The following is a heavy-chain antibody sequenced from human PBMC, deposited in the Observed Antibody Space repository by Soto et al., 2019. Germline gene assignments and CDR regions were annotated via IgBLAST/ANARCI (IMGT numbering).Heavy chain of an antibody. J-gene: IGHJ4*02. CDR2: ISSSSYI. CDR3: ARGVGGSDSWYFDY. Sequence: EVQLVESGGGLVKPGGSLRLSCAASGFTFSSYSMNWVRQAPGKGLEWVSSISSSSYIYYADSVKGPFTISRDNAKNSLDLQMTSLRAEDTAVYYCARGVGGSDSWYFDYWGQGTLVTVSS. D-gene: IGHD2-15*01. V-gene: IGHV3-21*01. CDR1: GFTFSSYS.